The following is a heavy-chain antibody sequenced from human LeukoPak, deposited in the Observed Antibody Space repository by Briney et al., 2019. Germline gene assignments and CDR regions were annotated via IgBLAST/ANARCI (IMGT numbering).Heavy chain of an antibody. Sequence: PGRSLRLSCAASGFTFSSYGMHWVRQAPGKGLEWVAVISYSGSNKYYADSVKGRFTLSRDNSTTTLYLQMNSLRAEDTAVYYCAKLGITGTTADDYYYYGMDVWGQGTTVTVSS. V-gene: IGHV3-30*18. CDR1: GFTFSSYG. J-gene: IGHJ6*02. CDR3: AKLGITGTTADDYYYYGMDV. CDR2: ISYSGSNK. D-gene: IGHD1-7*01.